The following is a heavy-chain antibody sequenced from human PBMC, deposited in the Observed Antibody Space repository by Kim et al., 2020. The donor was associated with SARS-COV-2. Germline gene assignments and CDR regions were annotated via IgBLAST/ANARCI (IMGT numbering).Heavy chain of an antibody. J-gene: IGHJ4*02. Sequence: GGSLRLSCAASGFTFSSYGMHWVRQAPGKGLEWVAVISYDGSNKYYADTVKGRFTISRDNSKNTLYLQMNSLRAEDTAVYYCARAKNYDSSGYTFDYWGQGTLVTVSS. V-gene: IGHV3-30*03. D-gene: IGHD3-22*01. CDR3: ARAKNYDSSGYTFDY. CDR1: GFTFSSYG. CDR2: ISYDGSNK.